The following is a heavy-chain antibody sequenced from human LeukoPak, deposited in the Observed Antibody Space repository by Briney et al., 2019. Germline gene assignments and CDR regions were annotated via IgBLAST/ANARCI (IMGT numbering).Heavy chain of an antibody. Sequence: PGGSLRLSCAASGFTFSNAWMSWVRQAPGKGLEWVGRIKSKTDGGTTDYAAPVKGRFTISRDDSKNTLYLQMNSLKTEDTAVYYCTTPVWGNWGWFDPWGQGTLVTVSS. CDR2: IKSKTDGGTT. CDR3: TTPVWGNWGWFDP. D-gene: IGHD3-16*01. J-gene: IGHJ5*02. CDR1: GFTFSNAW. V-gene: IGHV3-15*01.